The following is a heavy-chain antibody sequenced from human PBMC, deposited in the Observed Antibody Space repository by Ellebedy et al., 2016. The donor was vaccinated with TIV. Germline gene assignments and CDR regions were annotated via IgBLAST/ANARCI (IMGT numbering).Heavy chain of an antibody. CDR1: GFTVSSNY. Sequence: GESLKISCAASGFTVSSNYMSWVRQAPGKGLEWVSAISGSVGSTYYADSVKGRFTISRDNSKNTLYLQMNSLRAEDTAVNDCAKGGGLGSYSNWGQGTLVTVSS. J-gene: IGHJ4*02. CDR3: AKGGGLGSYSN. D-gene: IGHD1-26*01. CDR2: ISGSVGST. V-gene: IGHV3-23*01.